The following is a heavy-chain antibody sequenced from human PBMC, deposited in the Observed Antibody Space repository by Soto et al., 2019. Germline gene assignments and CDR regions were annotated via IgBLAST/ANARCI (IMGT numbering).Heavy chain of an antibody. J-gene: IGHJ3*02. Sequence: GGSLRLSCAASGFTFSDYYMSWIRQAPGKGLEWVSYISSSGSTIYYADSVKGRFTISRDNAKNSLYLQMNSLRAEDTAVYYCARDPGYYGSGSYYNIAFDIWGQGTMVTVSS. CDR3: ARDPGYYGSGSYYNIAFDI. CDR1: GFTFSDYY. D-gene: IGHD3-10*01. CDR2: ISSSGSTI. V-gene: IGHV3-11*01.